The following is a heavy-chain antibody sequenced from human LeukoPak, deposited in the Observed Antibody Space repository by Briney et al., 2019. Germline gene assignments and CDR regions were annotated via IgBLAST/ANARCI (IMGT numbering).Heavy chain of an antibody. CDR1: GFTFSSCS. J-gene: IGHJ4*02. Sequence: PGGSLRLSCAASGFTFSSCSMNWVRQAPGKGLEWVSYISRSSPTTIYYADSVKGRFTISRDNAKNSLYLQMNSLRDEDTAVYYCARDWEQLSDWGQGTLVTVSS. D-gene: IGHD6-6*01. CDR3: ARDWEQLSD. CDR2: ISRSSPTTI. V-gene: IGHV3-48*02.